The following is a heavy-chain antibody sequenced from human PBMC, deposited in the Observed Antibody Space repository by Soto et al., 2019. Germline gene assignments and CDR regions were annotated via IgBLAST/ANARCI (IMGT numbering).Heavy chain of an antibody. J-gene: IGHJ6*03. V-gene: IGHV3-74*01. D-gene: IGHD2-2*01. CDR1: GFTFSSYW. CDR2: INGDGSST. CDR3: ARGEGYCSSSSCYVENNYYYMDV. Sequence: GGSLRLSCAASGFTFSSYWMHWVRQAPGKGLVWVSGINGDGSSTTYADSVKGRFTISRDNAKNTLYLQMNSLRAEDTAMYYCARGEGYCSSSSCYVENNYYYMDVWGKGTTVTVSS.